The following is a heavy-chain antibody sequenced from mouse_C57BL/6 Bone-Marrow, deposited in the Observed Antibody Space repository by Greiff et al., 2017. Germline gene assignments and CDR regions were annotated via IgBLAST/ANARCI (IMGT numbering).Heavy chain of an antibody. CDR1: GFSLTSYG. CDR3: ARTYGSSFAY. Sequence: SGFSLTSYGVHWVRQSPGKGLEWLGVIWSGGSTDYNAAFISRLSISKDNSKSQVFFKMNSLQADDTAIYYCARTYGSSFAYWGQGTLVTVSA. CDR2: IWSGGST. V-gene: IGHV2-2*01. D-gene: IGHD1-1*01. J-gene: IGHJ3*01.